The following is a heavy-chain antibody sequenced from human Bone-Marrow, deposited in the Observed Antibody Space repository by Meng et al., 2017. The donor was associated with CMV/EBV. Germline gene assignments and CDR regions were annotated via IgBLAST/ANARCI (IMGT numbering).Heavy chain of an antibody. CDR2: INPNNRAT. CDR3: VSFGILVAAGRGMDV. D-gene: IGHD2-15*01. V-gene: IGHV1-2*02. J-gene: IGHJ6*02. Sequence: ASVKVSCKASGYTFTSYYMHWVRQAPGQGFEWMGWINPNNRATKYAQKFQGRVTMTRDLSMSTAYMELSRLRYDDTAIYYCVSFGILVAAGRGMDVCGQGTTVTVSS. CDR1: GYTFTSYY.